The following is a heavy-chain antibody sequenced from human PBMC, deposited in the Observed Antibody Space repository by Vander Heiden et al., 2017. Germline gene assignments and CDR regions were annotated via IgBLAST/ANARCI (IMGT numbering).Heavy chain of an antibody. V-gene: IGHV1-69*01. Sequence: SSVKVSCKASGGTFSSYAISWVRQAPGQGLEWMGGIIPIFGTANYAQKFQGRVTITADESTSTAYMEMSRLRSEDTAVYYGARDSGSYLFGHWGQGTMVTVSS. D-gene: IGHD1-26*01. J-gene: IGHJ1*01. CDR3: ARDSGSYLFGH. CDR1: GGTFSSYA. CDR2: IIPIFGTA.